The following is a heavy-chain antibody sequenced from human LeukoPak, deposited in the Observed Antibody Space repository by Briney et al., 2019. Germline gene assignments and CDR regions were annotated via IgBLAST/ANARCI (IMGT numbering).Heavy chain of an antibody. CDR1: GFTFSSYS. CDR2: ISSSSSYI. CDR3: AMDYDFWSGFYGMDV. V-gene: IGHV3-21*01. J-gene: IGHJ6*02. D-gene: IGHD3-3*01. Sequence: GGSLRLSCAASGFTFSSYSMSWVRQAPGKGLEWVSSISSSSSYIYYADSVKGRLTISRDNAKNSLYLQMNSLRAEDTAVYYCAMDYDFWSGFYGMDVWGQGTTVTVSS.